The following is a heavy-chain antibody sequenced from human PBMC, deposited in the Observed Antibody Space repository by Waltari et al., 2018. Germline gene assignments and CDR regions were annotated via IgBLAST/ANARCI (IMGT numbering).Heavy chain of an antibody. CDR3: ASFNAWDYDLDY. Sequence: QLQLQESGPGLVKPSETLSLTCSVSGDSIRSMNYFWGWIRQPPGKGLEWIGSLYYNGSTYYNPSLQSRVTMSIDAPKNQLSLRLSSVTAADTAVYFCASFNAWDYDLDYWGQGALVTVSS. J-gene: IGHJ4*02. CDR2: LYYNGST. V-gene: IGHV4-39*01. CDR1: GDSIRSMNYF. D-gene: IGHD3-22*01.